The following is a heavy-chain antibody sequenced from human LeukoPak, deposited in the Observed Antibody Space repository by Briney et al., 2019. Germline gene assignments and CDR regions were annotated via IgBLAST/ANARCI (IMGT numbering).Heavy chain of an antibody. D-gene: IGHD1-26*01. CDR3: ARSPYSGSYGYFDY. CDR1: GGSISSGGYY. V-gene: IGHV4-30-2*01. CDR2: IYHSGST. J-gene: IGHJ4*02. Sequence: PSQTLSLTCTVSGGSISSGGYYWSWIRQPPGKGLEWIGYIYHSGSTYYNPSLKSRVTISVDRSKNQFSLKLSSVTAADTAVYYCARSPYSGSYGYFDYWGQGTLVTVSS.